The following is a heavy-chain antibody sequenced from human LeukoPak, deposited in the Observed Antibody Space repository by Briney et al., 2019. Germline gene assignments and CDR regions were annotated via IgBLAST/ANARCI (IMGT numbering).Heavy chain of an antibody. V-gene: IGHV3-23*01. Sequence: GGPLRLSCAASGFTFSSYTMSWVRQAPGKGLEWVSAMSSNADIMYTADSVRGRFTISRDNSENTVYLQMNSLRAEDTAVYYCAKGGITMIVVVIQYYFDYWGQGTLVTVSP. J-gene: IGHJ4*02. CDR1: GFTFSSYT. D-gene: IGHD3-22*01. CDR3: AKGGITMIVVVIQYYFDY. CDR2: MSSNADIM.